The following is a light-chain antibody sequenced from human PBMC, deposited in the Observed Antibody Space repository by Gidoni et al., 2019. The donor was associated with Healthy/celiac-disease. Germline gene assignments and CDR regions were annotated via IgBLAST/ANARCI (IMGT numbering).Light chain of an antibody. CDR1: QSVLYSSNNKNY. J-gene: IGKJ1*01. V-gene: IGKV4-1*01. Sequence: QSVLYSSNNKNYLAWYQQTPGQPPKLLIYWASTRESGVPDRFSGSGSGTDFTLTISSRQAEDVAVYYCQQYYSTPWTFGQGTQVEIK. CDR3: QQYYSTPWT. CDR2: WAS.